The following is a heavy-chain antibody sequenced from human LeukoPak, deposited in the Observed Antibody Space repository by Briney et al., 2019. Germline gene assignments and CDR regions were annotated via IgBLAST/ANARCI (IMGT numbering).Heavy chain of an antibody. CDR1: GYSFTSYW. CDR3: ARILRYFDWPTPYYFDY. V-gene: IGHV5-51*01. Sequence: GESLKISCKGSGYSFTSYWIGWVRQMPGKGLEWMGIIYPGDSDTRYSPSSQGQVTISADKSISTAYLQWSSLKASDTAMYYCARILRYFDWPTPYYFDYWGQGTLVTVSS. D-gene: IGHD3-9*01. J-gene: IGHJ4*02. CDR2: IYPGDSDT.